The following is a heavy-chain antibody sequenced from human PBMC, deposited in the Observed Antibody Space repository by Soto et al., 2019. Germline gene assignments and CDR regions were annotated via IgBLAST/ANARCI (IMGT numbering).Heavy chain of an antibody. CDR3: ARAAHDYGDSYNWFDP. D-gene: IGHD4-17*01. CDR2: IYSGGST. J-gene: IGHJ5*02. Sequence: EVQLVESGGGLIQPGGSLRLSCAASGFTVSSNYMSWVRQAPGKGLEWVSVIYSGGSTYYADSVKGRFTISRDNSKNTLYRQMNSLRAEDTAVYYCARAAHDYGDSYNWFDPWGQGTLVTVSS. CDR1: GFTVSSNY. V-gene: IGHV3-53*01.